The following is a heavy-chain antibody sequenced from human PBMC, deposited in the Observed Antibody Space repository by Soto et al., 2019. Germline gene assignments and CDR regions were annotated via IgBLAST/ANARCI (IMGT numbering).Heavy chain of an antibody. D-gene: IGHD2-15*01. J-gene: IGHJ6*03. V-gene: IGHV1-18*01. Sequence: ASVKVSCKASGYTFTSYGISWVRQAPGQGLEWMGWISAYNDNTNYAQKLQGRVTMTTNTSTSTAYMELSSLRSEDTAVYYCARTVVAATFNYYYYYYYMDVWGKGTTVTVSS. CDR2: ISAYNDNT. CDR3: ARTVVAATFNYYYYYYYMDV. CDR1: GYTFTSYG.